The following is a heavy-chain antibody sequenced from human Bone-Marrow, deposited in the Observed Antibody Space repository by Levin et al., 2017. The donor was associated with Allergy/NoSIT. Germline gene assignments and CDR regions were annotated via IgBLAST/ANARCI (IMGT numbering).Heavy chain of an antibody. Sequence: LSLTCAASGFPFSSYGMHWVRQAPGKGLEWLAGISYDGNTKNYVDSVKGRFTISRDNSQDTVYLQMNSLRVEDTSVYFCARGTGGTGRYFDVWGRGTVVTVSS. J-gene: IGHJ2*01. CDR3: ARGTGGTGRYFDV. CDR1: GFPFSSYG. V-gene: IGHV3-30*03. CDR2: ISYDGNTK. D-gene: IGHD1-1*01.